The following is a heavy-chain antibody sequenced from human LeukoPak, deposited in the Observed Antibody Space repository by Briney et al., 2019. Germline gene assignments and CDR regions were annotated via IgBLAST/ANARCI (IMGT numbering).Heavy chain of an antibody. D-gene: IGHD6-13*01. CDR3: AKAYSSSWNENVDY. CDR2: INWNSGSI. V-gene: IGHV3-9*01. CDR1: GFTFDDYG. J-gene: IGHJ4*02. Sequence: GGSLRLSCAASGFTFDDYGMSWVRQAPGKGLEWVSGINWNSGSIGYADSVKGRFTISRDNAKNSLYLQMNSLRADDTAFYYCAKAYSSSWNENVDYWGQGILVTVSS.